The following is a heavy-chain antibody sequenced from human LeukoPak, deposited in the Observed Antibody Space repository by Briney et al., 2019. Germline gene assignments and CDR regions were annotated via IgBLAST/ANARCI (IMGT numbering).Heavy chain of an antibody. D-gene: IGHD1-26*01. CDR1: GYTFTSSY. CDR3: ARMSGSYFDY. V-gene: IGHV1-46*01. CDR2: ISPTAGST. Sequence: ASVKVSCKASGYTFTSSYMHWVRQAPGQGLVWMGIISPTAGSTSSAQKFQGRVTVPRDTSTSTVYMELNSLRSEDTAVYYCARMSGSYFDYWGQGTLVTVSS. J-gene: IGHJ4*02.